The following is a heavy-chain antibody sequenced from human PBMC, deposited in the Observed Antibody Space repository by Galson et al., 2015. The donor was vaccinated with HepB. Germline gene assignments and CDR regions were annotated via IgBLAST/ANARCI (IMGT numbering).Heavy chain of an antibody. J-gene: IGHJ4*02. D-gene: IGHD3-22*01. CDR1: GGSFSGYY. CDR3: ARARAYYYDSSGPVDY. V-gene: IGHV4-34*01. CDR2: INHSGST. Sequence: SETLSLTCAVYGGSFSGYYWSWIRQPPGKGLEWIGEINHSGSTNYNPSLKSRVTISVDTSKNQFSLKLSSVTAADTAVYYCARARAYYYDSSGPVDYWGQGTLVTVSS.